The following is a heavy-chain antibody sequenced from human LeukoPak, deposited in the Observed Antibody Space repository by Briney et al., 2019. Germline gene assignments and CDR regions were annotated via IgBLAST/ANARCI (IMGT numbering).Heavy chain of an antibody. CDR3: AVAGVRYYDSSGLYAFDF. CDR2: IFYSGNT. Sequence: SETLSLTCTVSGGSISSSSHCWGWIRQPPGKGLEWIGTIFYSGNTYYNPSLKSRVTISVDTSKNQFSLELNSVTAADTAVYYRAVAGVRYYDSSGLYAFDFWGQGTMVTVSS. D-gene: IGHD3-22*01. J-gene: IGHJ3*01. V-gene: IGHV4-39*01. CDR1: GGSISSSSHC.